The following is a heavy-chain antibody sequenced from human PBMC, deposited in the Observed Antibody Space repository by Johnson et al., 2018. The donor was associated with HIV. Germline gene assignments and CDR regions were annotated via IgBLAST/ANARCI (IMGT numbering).Heavy chain of an antibody. CDR3: ARASAATKGNAFDI. V-gene: IGHV3-64*04. J-gene: IGHJ3*02. CDR2: IASLGDNT. CDR1: GFTFSRHP. Sequence: QVQLVESGGGVVQPGESLRLSCAPSGFTFSRHPMPWVRQAPGKGLEHVATIASLGDNTYYADSVKGRFTISRDNAKNSLYLQMNSLRAEDTALYYCARASAATKGNAFDIWGQGTMVTVSS. D-gene: IGHD1-26*01.